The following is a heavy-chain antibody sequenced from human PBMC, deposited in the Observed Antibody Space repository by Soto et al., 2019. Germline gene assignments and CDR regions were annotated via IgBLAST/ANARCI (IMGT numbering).Heavy chain of an antibody. Sequence: RXSCSACGFTFGSYSSNWVRQAPGKGLEWVSSISSSSSYIYYADSVKGRFTISRDNAKNSLYLQMNSLRAEDTAVYYCARDDYDSSGPLAFDIWGQGTMVTVSS. D-gene: IGHD3-22*01. J-gene: IGHJ3*02. CDR1: GFTFGSYS. V-gene: IGHV3-21*01. CDR3: ARDDYDSSGPLAFDI. CDR2: ISSSSSYI.